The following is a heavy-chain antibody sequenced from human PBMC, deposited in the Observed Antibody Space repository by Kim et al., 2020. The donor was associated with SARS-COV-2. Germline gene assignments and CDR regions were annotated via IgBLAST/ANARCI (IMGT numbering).Heavy chain of an antibody. J-gene: IGHJ4*02. CDR2: VKSETDGGTS. V-gene: IGHV3-15*01. D-gene: IGHD3-9*01. CDR1: GFTFTNAW. Sequence: GGSLRLSCAASGFTFTNAWMSWVRQAPGKGLEWVGRVKSETDGGTSDYAAHVKGRFTISRDESKDTLYLQMKSLKSEDTAVYYCTTSSPGSYYHIMTGPANFCYSGAGGLVTVS. CDR3: TTSSPGSYYHIMTGPANFCY.